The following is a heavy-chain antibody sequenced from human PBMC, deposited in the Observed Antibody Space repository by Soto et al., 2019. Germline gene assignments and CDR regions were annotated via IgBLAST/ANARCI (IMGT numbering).Heavy chain of an antibody. CDR3: ARDTSWASYYDFWSGYYNYYYYGMDV. CDR2: IHPAGINT. J-gene: IGHJ6*02. V-gene: IGHV1-46*01. CDR1: GYSFSSHY. D-gene: IGHD3-3*01. Sequence: ASVKVSCKAFGYSFSSHYMHWVRQAPGQGLEWMGTIHPAGINTAYAQKFQGRVTMTTDPSTSTVYMEVTSLTSEDTAVYYCARDTSWASYYDFWSGYYNYYYYGMDVWGQGTTVTVSS.